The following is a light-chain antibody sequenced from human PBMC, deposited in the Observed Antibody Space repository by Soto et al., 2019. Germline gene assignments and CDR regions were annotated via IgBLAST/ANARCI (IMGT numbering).Light chain of an antibody. CDR3: AAWDDSLDGYV. CDR2: TNN. CDR1: SSNIGSNT. Sequence: QSVLIQPPSASGTPGQRVTISCSGSSSNIGSNTVNWYQQLPGTAPKLLIYTNNQWPSGVPDRFSGSKSGTSASLAISGLQSDDEADYYCAAWDDSLDGYVFGSGTKV. V-gene: IGLV1-44*01. J-gene: IGLJ1*01.